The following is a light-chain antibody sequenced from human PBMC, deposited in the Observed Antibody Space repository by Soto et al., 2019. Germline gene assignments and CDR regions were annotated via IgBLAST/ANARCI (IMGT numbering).Light chain of an antibody. J-gene: IGKJ1*01. CDR3: QQYNSFIWT. CDR1: QTISSW. Sequence: DIQMTQSPSTLSASVGDRVTIICRPSQTISSWLAWYQQKGGQAPKLLISKASILDSGVPSRFSGSGSGTEFNLTISSLQPEDFATYYCQQYNSFIWTFGQGTKVDIK. V-gene: IGKV1-5*03. CDR2: KAS.